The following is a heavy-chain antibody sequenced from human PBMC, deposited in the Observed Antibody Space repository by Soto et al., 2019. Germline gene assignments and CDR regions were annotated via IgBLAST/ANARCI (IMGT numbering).Heavy chain of an antibody. D-gene: IGHD2-2*01. J-gene: IGHJ4*02. CDR2: ISAYNGNT. CDR3: ARRYCSSTSCYEPDY. Sequence: QVQLVQSGAEVKKPGASVKVSCKASGYTFTSYGISRVRQAPGQGLEWMGWISAYNGNTNYAQKLQGRVTMTTDTSTSTAYMELRSLRSDDTALYYCARRYCSSTSCYEPDYWGQGTLVTVSS. V-gene: IGHV1-18*01. CDR1: GYTFTSYG.